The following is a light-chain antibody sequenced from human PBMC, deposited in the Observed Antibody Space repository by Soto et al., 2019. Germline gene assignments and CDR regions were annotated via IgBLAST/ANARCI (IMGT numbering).Light chain of an antibody. V-gene: IGKV1-39*01. CDR3: QQSFTTPYT. CDR1: RNIANY. Sequence: DIQMTQSPSSLSASVGDRVTITCRASRNIANYFNWYQQKPGKAPKLLIYAASSLQSGVPSRFSGSGSGTYFTLTISRLQPEDSATYYCQQSFTTPYTFGQGTKLEIK. J-gene: IGKJ2*01. CDR2: AAS.